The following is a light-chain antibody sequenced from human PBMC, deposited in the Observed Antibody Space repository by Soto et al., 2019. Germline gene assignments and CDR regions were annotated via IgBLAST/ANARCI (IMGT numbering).Light chain of an antibody. J-gene: IGKJ1*01. V-gene: IGKV1-5*03. Sequence: DIQMTQSPSTLSGSVGDRVTITCRASQTISSWLAWYQQKPGKAPKLLIYKASTRKSGVPSRFSGSGSGTEFTLPISSLQPDDFATYYCQHYNSYSEAFGQGTKVEL. CDR1: QTISSW. CDR2: KAS. CDR3: QHYNSYSEA.